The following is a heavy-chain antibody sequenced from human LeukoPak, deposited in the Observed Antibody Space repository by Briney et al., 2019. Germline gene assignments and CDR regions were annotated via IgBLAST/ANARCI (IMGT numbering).Heavy chain of an antibody. CDR1: GFTFSSYW. D-gene: IGHD3-9*01. V-gene: IGHV3-74*01. Sequence: GGSLRLSCAASGFTFSSYWMHWVRQAPGKGLVWVSRINSDGSSTSYADSVKGRFTISRDNAKNTLYLQMNSLRAEDTAVYYCARVRRDWSDAFDIWGQGTMVNVSS. CDR2: INSDGSST. J-gene: IGHJ3*02. CDR3: ARVRRDWSDAFDI.